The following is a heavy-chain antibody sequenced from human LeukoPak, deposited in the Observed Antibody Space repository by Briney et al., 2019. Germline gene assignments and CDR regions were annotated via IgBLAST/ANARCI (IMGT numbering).Heavy chain of an antibody. D-gene: IGHD3-22*01. J-gene: IGHJ4*02. V-gene: IGHV4-59*01. CDR3: ARETYYYDSSGSKNYFDY. CDR1: GGSISYYY. Sequence: SETLSLTCNVSGGSISYYYWSWIRQPPGKGLEWIGYIYYTGSTNYNPSLKSRVTISVDTSKNQFSLKLSSVTAAETAVYYCARETYYYDSSGSKNYFDYWGKGTLVTVSS. CDR2: IYYTGST.